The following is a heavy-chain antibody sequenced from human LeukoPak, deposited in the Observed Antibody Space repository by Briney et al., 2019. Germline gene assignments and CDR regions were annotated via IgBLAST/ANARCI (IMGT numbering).Heavy chain of an antibody. CDR1: GASISSYY. Sequence: SETLSLTCTVSGASISSYYWSWLRQPPGKGLEWSGSIYYSGSTNYNPSLKSRVTISVDTSKNQFSLKLSSVTAADTAVYYCARVGMVRGVIINYGMDVWGQGTTVTVSS. D-gene: IGHD3-10*01. CDR2: IYYSGST. CDR3: ARVGMVRGVIINYGMDV. J-gene: IGHJ6*02. V-gene: IGHV4-59*01.